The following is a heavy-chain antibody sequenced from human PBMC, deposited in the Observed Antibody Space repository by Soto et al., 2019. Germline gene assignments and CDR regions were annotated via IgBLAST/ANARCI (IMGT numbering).Heavy chain of an antibody. CDR3: ARTYGSGDYFLPFEY. CDR1: GYMFNTYG. J-gene: IGHJ4*02. Sequence: QVQLLQSGAEVKKPGASVKVSCKASGYMFNTYGITWVRQAPGQGLEWMGRISVYNGNIDYAQKFEGRVTMTIDTSTSTAYMELKRLTSDDTAVYYCARTYGSGDYFLPFEYWGQGTPVSVSS. D-gene: IGHD3-10*01. V-gene: IGHV1-18*01. CDR2: ISVYNGNI.